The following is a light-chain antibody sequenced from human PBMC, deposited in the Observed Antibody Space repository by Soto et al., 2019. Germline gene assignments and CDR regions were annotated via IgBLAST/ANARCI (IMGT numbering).Light chain of an antibody. V-gene: IGLV7-46*01. CDR1: TGAVTSGHY. Sequence: QTVVTQEPSLTVSPGGTVTLTCGSSTGAVTSGHYPYWFQQKPGQAPRTLIYDTTNKHSWTPARFSGSLLGGKAALTLSGAQPEDEADYYCLLLYRGVRPIFGGGTQLTVL. J-gene: IGLJ2*01. CDR2: DTT. CDR3: LLLYRGVRPI.